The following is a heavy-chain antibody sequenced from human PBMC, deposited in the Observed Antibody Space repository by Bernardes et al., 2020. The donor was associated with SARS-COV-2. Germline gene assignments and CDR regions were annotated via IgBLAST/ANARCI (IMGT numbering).Heavy chain of an antibody. D-gene: IGHD3-9*01. V-gene: IGHV3-30*18. Sequence: GSLRLSCAASGFSFSSYGMHWVRQAPGKGLEWVAVITYDGSNKYYADSVKGRFTISRDNSKNTLYLQMNSLRAEDTAVYYCAKDLVLRYFDWLSDGMDVWGQGTTVTVSS. CDR2: ITYDGSNK. J-gene: IGHJ6*02. CDR3: AKDLVLRYFDWLSDGMDV. CDR1: GFSFSSYG.